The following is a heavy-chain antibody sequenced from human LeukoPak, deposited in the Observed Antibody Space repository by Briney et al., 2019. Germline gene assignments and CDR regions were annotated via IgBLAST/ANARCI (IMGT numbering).Heavy chain of an antibody. J-gene: IGHJ3*02. CDR2: IRYDGSNK. CDR1: GFTFSSYG. Sequence: PGGSLRLSCAASGFTFSSYGMHWVRQAPGKGLEWVAFIRYDGSNKYYADSVKGRFTISRDNSKNTLYLQMNSLRAEDTAVYYCAKDPVRYFDWLLSHDAFDIWGQGTMVTVSS. D-gene: IGHD3-9*01. CDR3: AKDPVRYFDWLLSHDAFDI. V-gene: IGHV3-30*02.